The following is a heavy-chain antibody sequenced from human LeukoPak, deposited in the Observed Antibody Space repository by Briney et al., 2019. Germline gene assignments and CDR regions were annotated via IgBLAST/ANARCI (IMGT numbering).Heavy chain of an antibody. Sequence: ASVKVSCKASGYTFTGYYMHWVRQARGQGLEWMGWINPNSGGTNYAQKFQGWVTMTRDTSISTAYMELSRLRSDDTAVYYCARDRRIAVAGVRYYFDYWGQGTLDTVSS. V-gene: IGHV1-2*04. D-gene: IGHD6-19*01. CDR2: INPNSGGT. CDR3: ARDRRIAVAGVRYYFDY. J-gene: IGHJ4*02. CDR1: GYTFTGYY.